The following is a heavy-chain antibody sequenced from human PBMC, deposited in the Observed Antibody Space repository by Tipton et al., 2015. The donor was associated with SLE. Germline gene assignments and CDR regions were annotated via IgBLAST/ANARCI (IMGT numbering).Heavy chain of an antibody. D-gene: IGHD3-3*01. Sequence: QLVQSGAEVKKSGESLKISCRGSGYSFTTFWIGWVRQMPGKGLEWMGIIYPGDSDTRYSPSFQGQVTISADKSINTAYLQWSSLKASATAMYYCSRHAAAGFWSGYSNWFDPWGQGTLVTVSS. CDR3: SRHAAAGFWSGYSNWFDP. J-gene: IGHJ5*02. CDR1: GYSFTTFW. CDR2: IYPGDSDT. V-gene: IGHV5-51*01.